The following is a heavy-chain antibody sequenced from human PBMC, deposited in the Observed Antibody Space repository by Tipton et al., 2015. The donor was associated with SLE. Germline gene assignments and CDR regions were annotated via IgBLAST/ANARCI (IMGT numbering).Heavy chain of an antibody. J-gene: IGHJ4*02. Sequence: SLRLSCAASGFTFSNYWMSWVRQSPGKGLEWVASIKQDGSEQYYVDSMKGRFTISKDNAKNSLYLQMNSLRVEDTAVYYCGRAPLYCSGGSCEKYFDYWGQGTLVTVSS. D-gene: IGHD2-15*01. V-gene: IGHV3-7*01. CDR1: GFTFSNYW. CDR3: GRAPLYCSGGSCEKYFDY. CDR2: IKQDGSEQ.